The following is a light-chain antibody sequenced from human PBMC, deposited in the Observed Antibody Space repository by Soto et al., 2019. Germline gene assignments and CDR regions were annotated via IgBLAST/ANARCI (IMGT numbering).Light chain of an antibody. J-gene: IGLJ2*01. CDR3: SSYTTTTSVI. Sequence: QPVLTQPASVSGSPGQSITISCTGTNSDVGGYHYVSWYQQHPGKAPKLIIYEVKKRPSGVSDRFSGSKSLNTASLTISGLQADDEADYYCSSYTTTTSVIFGGGTKVTVL. CDR2: EVK. CDR1: NSDVGGYHY. V-gene: IGLV2-14*01.